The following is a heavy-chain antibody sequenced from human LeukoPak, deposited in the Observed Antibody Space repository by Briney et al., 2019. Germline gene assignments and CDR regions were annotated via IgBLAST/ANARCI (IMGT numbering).Heavy chain of an antibody. Sequence: SETLSLTCTVSGGSISSGGYYWSWIRQHPGKGLEWIGYIYYSGSTYYNPSLKSRVTISVGTSKNQFSLKLSSVTAADTAVYYCARGSPRITMIVVVITSPKFDYWGQGTLVTVSS. CDR3: ARGSPRITMIVVVITSPKFDY. D-gene: IGHD3-22*01. J-gene: IGHJ4*02. CDR1: GGSISSGGYY. V-gene: IGHV4-31*03. CDR2: IYYSGST.